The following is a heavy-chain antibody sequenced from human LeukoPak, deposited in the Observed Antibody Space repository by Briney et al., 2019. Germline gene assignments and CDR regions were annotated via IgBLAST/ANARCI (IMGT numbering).Heavy chain of an antibody. D-gene: IGHD5-18*01. CDR1: GGSISSYY. Sequence: PSETLPLTCTVSGGSISSYYWSWLRQPAGKGLEWIGRIYTSGSTNYNPSLKSRVTMSVDTSKNQFSLKLSSVTAADTAVYYCARGFVDTAMGDAFDIWGQGTMVTVSS. J-gene: IGHJ3*02. CDR2: IYTSGST. V-gene: IGHV4-4*07. CDR3: ARGFVDTAMGDAFDI.